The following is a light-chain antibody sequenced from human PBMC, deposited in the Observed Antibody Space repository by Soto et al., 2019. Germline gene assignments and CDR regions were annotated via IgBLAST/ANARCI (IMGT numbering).Light chain of an antibody. CDR2: LKSDGSH. Sequence: QLVLTQSPSASASLGASVKLTCTLSSGHSSYAIAWHQQQPEKGPRYLMNLKSDGSHSKGDGIPDRFSGSSSGAERYLTISSLQSEDEADYYCQTWGTGSVVFGGGTKLTVL. J-gene: IGLJ2*01. V-gene: IGLV4-69*01. CDR3: QTWGTGSVV. CDR1: SGHSSYA.